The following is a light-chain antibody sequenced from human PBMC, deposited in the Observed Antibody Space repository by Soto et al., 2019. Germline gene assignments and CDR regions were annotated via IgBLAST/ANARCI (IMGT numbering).Light chain of an antibody. CDR3: QEDGSPGPWT. CDR1: QSVYSDY. Sequence: IVLTQSPGSLSLSPGDRATLSCRASQSVYSDYVAWYQKKPGQAPKILIYETSTRATGIPDRFSGSGSGTDFNLTISRLEPDDFAVYYCQEDGSPGPWTFGQGTKVDMK. J-gene: IGKJ1*01. V-gene: IGKV3-20*01. CDR2: ETS.